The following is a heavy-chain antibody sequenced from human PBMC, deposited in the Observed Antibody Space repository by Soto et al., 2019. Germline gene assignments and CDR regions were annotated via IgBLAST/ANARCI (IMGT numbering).Heavy chain of an antibody. Sequence: EVQLLESGGGLVQPGGSLRLSCPASGFTFSSYAMSWVRQAPGKGLEWVSGISGRGGSTYYADSVKGRFTISRDNSKNALYLQMNSLRAEDTAVYYCAKGPLYGDYVSGWGQGTLVTVSS. CDR3: AKGPLYGDYVSG. V-gene: IGHV3-23*01. J-gene: IGHJ4*02. D-gene: IGHD4-17*01. CDR1: GFTFSSYA. CDR2: ISGRGGST.